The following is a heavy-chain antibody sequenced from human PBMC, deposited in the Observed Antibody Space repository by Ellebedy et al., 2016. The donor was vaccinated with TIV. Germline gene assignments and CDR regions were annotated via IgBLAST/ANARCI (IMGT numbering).Heavy chain of an antibody. J-gene: IGHJ4*02. CDR3: ARRPSGSDWVYFDY. V-gene: IGHV3-66*04. CDR1: GFSASANY. Sequence: PGGSLRLSCAVSGFSASANYMSWVRQAPGKGLEWVSVIYSGGSTYYADSVKGRFTISRDNSKNTLYLQMCSLRAEDTAVYYCARRPSGSDWVYFDYWGQGTLVTVSS. D-gene: IGHD1-26*01. CDR2: IYSGGST.